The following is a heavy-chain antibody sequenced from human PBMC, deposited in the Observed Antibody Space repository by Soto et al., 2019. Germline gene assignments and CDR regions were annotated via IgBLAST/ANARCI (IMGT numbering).Heavy chain of an antibody. Sequence: QVQLQESGPGLVKPSQILSLTCTASGGSVSSGGYYWSLIRQHPGKGLEWIGYIYYSGNTYYNPSLKSRVAMSVDTSENQFSLKLSSVTAADTAVYYCARDSAGTAMTFDYWGQGTLVTVSS. CDR2: IYYSGNT. J-gene: IGHJ4*02. CDR1: GGSVSSGGYY. V-gene: IGHV4-31*03. D-gene: IGHD5-18*01. CDR3: ARDSAGTAMTFDY.